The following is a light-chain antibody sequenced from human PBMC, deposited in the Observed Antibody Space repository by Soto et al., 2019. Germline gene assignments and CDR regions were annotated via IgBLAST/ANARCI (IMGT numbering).Light chain of an antibody. CDR1: QTISTY. Sequence: DIQMTQSPSPLSASVGDRVTITCRASQTISTYLNWYQQKPGKAPKLLIYGASSLQSGVPSRFSGSGSGTDFTLTISSLQPEDFGPYYCQQSFSTPRTFGQGNKVDIK. J-gene: IGKJ1*01. CDR3: QQSFSTPRT. V-gene: IGKV1-39*01. CDR2: GAS.